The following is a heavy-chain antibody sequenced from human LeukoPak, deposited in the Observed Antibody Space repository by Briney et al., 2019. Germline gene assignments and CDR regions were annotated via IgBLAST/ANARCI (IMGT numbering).Heavy chain of an antibody. D-gene: IGHD6-13*01. CDR3: ARLLYSSSWYLRDY. J-gene: IGHJ4*02. CDR2: INHSGST. Sequence: SETLSLTCAAYGGSFSGYYWSWIRQPPGKGLEWIGEINHSGSTNYNPSLKSRVTISVDTPKNQFSLKLSSVTAADTAVYYCARLLYSSSWYLRDYWGQGTLVTVSS. V-gene: IGHV4-34*01. CDR1: GGSFSGYY.